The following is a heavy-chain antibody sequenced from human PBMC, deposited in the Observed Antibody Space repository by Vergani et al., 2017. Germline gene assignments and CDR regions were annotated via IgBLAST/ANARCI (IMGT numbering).Heavy chain of an antibody. Sequence: QVQLVQSEAEVKKPEASVKVSCKASNYTFIDYGISWVRQAPGQGLEWMGWISAYNGNTNYAQKLQGRVTMTTDTSTSTAYMELRSLRSDDTAVYYCARDRVTMVRGVSHYYYCMDVWGQGTTVTVSS. D-gene: IGHD3-10*01. CDR1: NYTFIDYG. CDR3: ARDRVTMVRGVSHYYYCMDV. V-gene: IGHV1-18*01. CDR2: ISAYNGNT. J-gene: IGHJ6*02.